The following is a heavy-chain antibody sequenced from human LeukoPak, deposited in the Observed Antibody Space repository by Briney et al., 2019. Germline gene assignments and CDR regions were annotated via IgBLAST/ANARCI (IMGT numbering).Heavy chain of an antibody. Sequence: GGSLRLSCAASGFTFSSYGMHWVRQAPGRGLEWVAVISYDGNNRYSADSVKGRFTISRDNSKNTLYLQMSNLRAEDTAVYFCARGGGLDVWGQGATVTVSS. CDR2: ISYDGNNR. D-gene: IGHD3-16*01. CDR1: GFTFSSYG. CDR3: ARGGGLDV. V-gene: IGHV3-30*03. J-gene: IGHJ6*02.